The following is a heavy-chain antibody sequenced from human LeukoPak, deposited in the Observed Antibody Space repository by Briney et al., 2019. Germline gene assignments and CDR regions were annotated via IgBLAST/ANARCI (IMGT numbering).Heavy chain of an antibody. CDR2: IYYSGST. CDR3: ARYYYGSGSYYYFDY. J-gene: IGHJ4*02. V-gene: IGHV4-39*01. D-gene: IGHD3-10*01. Sequence: PSETLSLTCTVSGGSISSSSYYWGCIRQPPGKGLEWIGNIYYSGSTYYNPSLKSRVTISVDTSKNQFSLKLSSVTAADTAVYYCARYYYGSGSYYYFDYWGQGTLVTVSS. CDR1: GGSISSSSYY.